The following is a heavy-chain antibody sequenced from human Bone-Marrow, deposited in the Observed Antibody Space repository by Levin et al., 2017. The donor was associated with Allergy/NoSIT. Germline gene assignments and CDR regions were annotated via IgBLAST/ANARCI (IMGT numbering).Heavy chain of an antibody. J-gene: IGHJ4*02. Sequence: GGSLRLSCAASGFTFSSYEMNWVRQAPGKGLEWVSYISSSGSTIYYADSVKGRFTISRDNAKNSLYLQMNSLRAEDTAVYYCARVHGQDPNTVTTVSGPGWEFDYWGQGTLVTVSS. CDR1: GFTFSSYE. CDR3: ARVHGQDPNTVTTVSGPGWEFDY. D-gene: IGHD4-17*01. CDR2: ISSSGSTI. V-gene: IGHV3-48*03.